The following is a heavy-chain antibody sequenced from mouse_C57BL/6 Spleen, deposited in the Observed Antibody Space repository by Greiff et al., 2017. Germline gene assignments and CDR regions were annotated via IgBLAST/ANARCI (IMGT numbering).Heavy chain of an antibody. CDR3: ASYYYGSSYVEYFDV. CDR1: GFNIKDYY. J-gene: IGHJ1*03. Sequence: EVQLQQSGAELVKPGASVKLSCTASGFNIKDYYMHWVKQRTEQGLAWIGRIDPEDGETKYAPKFQGKATITADTSSNTAYLQLSSLTSEDTAVYYCASYYYGSSYVEYFDVWGTGTTVTVSS. V-gene: IGHV14-2*01. D-gene: IGHD1-1*01. CDR2: IDPEDGET.